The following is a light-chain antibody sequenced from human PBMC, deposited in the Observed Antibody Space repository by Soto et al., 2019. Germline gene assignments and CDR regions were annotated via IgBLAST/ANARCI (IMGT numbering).Light chain of an antibody. CDR1: PSDIGAYNY. J-gene: IGLJ2*01. Sequence: QSVLTQPASVSGSPGQSITISCSGTPSDIGAYNYVSWYQHLPGKAPKVIIYDVTNRPSGVSSRFSGSKSDTTASLTISGLQSADEANYYCGSYTISSTLMIFGGGTKLTVL. CDR3: GSYTISSTLMI. V-gene: IGLV2-14*03. CDR2: DVT.